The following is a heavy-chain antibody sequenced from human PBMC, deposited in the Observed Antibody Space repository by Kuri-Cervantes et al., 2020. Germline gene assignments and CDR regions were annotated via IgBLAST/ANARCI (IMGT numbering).Heavy chain of an antibody. CDR3: ARADITMIVVVTSLDY. CDR2: ISAYNGNT. J-gene: IGHJ4*02. V-gene: IGHV1-18*01. D-gene: IGHD3-22*01. Sequence: ASVKVSCKASGYTFTRYVISWARQAPGQGLEWMGWISAYNGNTNYAQKLQGRVTMTTDTSTSTAYMELRSLRSDDTAVYYCARADITMIVVVTSLDYWGQGTLVTVSS. CDR1: GYTFTRYV.